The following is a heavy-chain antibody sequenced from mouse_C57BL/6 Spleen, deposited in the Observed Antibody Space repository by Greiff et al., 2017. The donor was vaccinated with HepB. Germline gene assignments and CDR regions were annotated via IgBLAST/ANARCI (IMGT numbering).Heavy chain of an antibody. D-gene: IGHD1-1*01. CDR2: IYPSDSET. V-gene: IGHV1-61*01. Sequence: VQLVESGAELVRPGSSVKLSCKASGYTFTSYWMDWVKQRPGQGLEWIGNIYPSDSETHYNQKFKDKATLTVDKSSSTAYMQLSSLTSEDSAVYYCAREGYYYGSNYWYFDVWGTGTTVTVSS. CDR3: AREGYYYGSNYWYFDV. CDR1: GYTFTSYW. J-gene: IGHJ1*03.